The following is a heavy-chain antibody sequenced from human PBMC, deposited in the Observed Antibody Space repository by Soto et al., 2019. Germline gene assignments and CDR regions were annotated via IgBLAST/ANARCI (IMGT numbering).Heavy chain of an antibody. J-gene: IGHJ5*02. V-gene: IGHV3-74*01. D-gene: IGHD3-22*01. Sequence: GGSLRLSCAGSGFNFRTYWMHWVRQAPGKGLEWVSRINGDGSSTSYADSVKGRFTISRDNAKNTLYLQMSSLRPEDAAVYYCARNYYFQNSGYFQNWFDPWGQGTLVTVPS. CDR3: ARNYYFQNSGYFQNWFDP. CDR1: GFNFRTYW. CDR2: INGDGSST.